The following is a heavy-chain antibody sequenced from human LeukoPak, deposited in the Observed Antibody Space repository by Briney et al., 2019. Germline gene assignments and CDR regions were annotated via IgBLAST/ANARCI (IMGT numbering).Heavy chain of an antibody. V-gene: IGHV1-69*05. Sequence: SVKVSCKASGGTFSSYAISWVRQAPGQGLEWMGGIIPIFGTANYAQKFQGRVTITTDESTSTAYMELSRLRSEETAAYYCASVWIGGSAYYFDAYWGQGTLVTVSS. CDR3: ASVWIGGSAYYFDAY. J-gene: IGHJ4*02. D-gene: IGHD2/OR15-2a*01. CDR1: GGTFSSYA. CDR2: IIPIFGTA.